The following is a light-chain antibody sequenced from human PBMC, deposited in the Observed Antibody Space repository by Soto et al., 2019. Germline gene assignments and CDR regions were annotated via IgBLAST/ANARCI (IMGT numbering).Light chain of an antibody. Sequence: SYELTQPPSVSVSPGQTASITCSGDKLGDKYACWYQQKPGQSPVLVIYQDSKRPSGIPERFSGSNSGNTATLTISGTQAMYESDYYCQAWDSSTRVVFGGGTKLTVL. CDR3: QAWDSSTRVV. J-gene: IGLJ2*01. CDR1: KLGDKY. V-gene: IGLV3-1*01. CDR2: QDS.